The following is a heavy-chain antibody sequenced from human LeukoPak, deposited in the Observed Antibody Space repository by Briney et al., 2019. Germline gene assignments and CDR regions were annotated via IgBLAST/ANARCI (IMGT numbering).Heavy chain of an antibody. J-gene: IGHJ4*02. CDR2: ISSSSSYI. CDR3: ARDPDPRRTFGQLDY. CDR1: GFTFSSYS. V-gene: IGHV3-21*01. Sequence: GGSLRLSCAASGFTFSSYSMNWVRQAPGKGLEWVSTISSSSSYIYYADSVKGRFTISRDNAKNSLYLQMNSLRAEDTAVYYCARDPDPRRTFGQLDYWGQGTLVTVSS. D-gene: IGHD3/OR15-3a*01.